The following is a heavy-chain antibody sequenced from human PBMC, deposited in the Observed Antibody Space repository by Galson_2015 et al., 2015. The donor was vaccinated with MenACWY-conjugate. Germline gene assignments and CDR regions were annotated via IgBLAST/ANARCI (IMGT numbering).Heavy chain of an antibody. CDR3: ARGHYGMDV. Sequence: SLRLSCAVSGFTFRNYWMTWVRQAPGKGLEWVASIKKDGSGKYYVDSVKGRFTISRDNTKNSMYLEMNGLRAEDTAVYYCARGHYGMDVWGQGTTVTASS. V-gene: IGHV3-7*03. J-gene: IGHJ6*02. CDR2: IKKDGSGK. CDR1: GFTFRNYW.